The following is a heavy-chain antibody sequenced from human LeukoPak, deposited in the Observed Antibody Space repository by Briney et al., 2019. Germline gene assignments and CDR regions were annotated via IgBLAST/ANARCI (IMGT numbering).Heavy chain of an antibody. D-gene: IGHD6-6*01. Sequence: SETLSLTCAVYGGSFSGYYCSWIRQPPGKGLEWIGEINHSGSTNYNPSLKSRVTISVDTSKNQFSLKLSSVTAADTAVYYCARAASIAARATFDYWGQGTLVTVSS. CDR3: ARAASIAARATFDY. CDR1: GGSFSGYY. V-gene: IGHV4-34*01. CDR2: INHSGST. J-gene: IGHJ4*02.